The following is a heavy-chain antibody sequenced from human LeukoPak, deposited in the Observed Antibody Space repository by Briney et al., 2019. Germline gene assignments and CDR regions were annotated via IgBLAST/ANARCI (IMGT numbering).Heavy chain of an antibody. CDR3: ATDQRYAFDY. CDR2: IWYDGSNK. D-gene: IGHD3-9*01. CDR1: GFTFSSHG. J-gene: IGHJ4*02. V-gene: IGHV3-33*01. Sequence: GGSLRLSCAASGFTFSSHGMHWVRQAPGKGLEWVAAIWYDGSNKYYADSVKGRVTISRDDGKNTLYLHMNSLRDDDTAVYYCATDQRYAFDYWGQGILVTVSS.